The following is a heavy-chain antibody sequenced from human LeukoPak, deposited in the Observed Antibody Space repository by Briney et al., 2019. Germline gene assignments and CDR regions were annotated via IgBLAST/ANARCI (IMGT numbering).Heavy chain of an antibody. CDR3: AREPTAIHQAGVHYGMDV. V-gene: IGHV3-48*03. Sequence: GGSLRLSCAASGFTFSSYEMNWVRQAPGKGLEWVSYSTTSGETIFYADSVKDRFTMSRDNAKNSLYLQMNSLRDEDTAVYYCAREPTAIHQAGVHYGMDVWGQGTTVTVSS. CDR2: STTSGETI. J-gene: IGHJ6*02. D-gene: IGHD1-1*01. CDR1: GFTFSSYE.